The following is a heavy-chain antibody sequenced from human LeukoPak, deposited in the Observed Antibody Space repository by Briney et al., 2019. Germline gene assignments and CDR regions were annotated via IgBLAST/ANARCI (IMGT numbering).Heavy chain of an antibody. V-gene: IGHV3-30*02. J-gene: IGHJ6*03. CDR3: AKDSLFEGWYYYYYMDV. CDR2: IRYDGSNK. Sequence: GGSLRLSCAASGFTFSSYGMHWVRQAPGKGLEWVAFIRYDGSNKYYADSVKGRFTISRDNPKNTLYLQMNSLRAEDTAVYYCAKDSLFEGWYYYYYMDVRGKGTTVTISS. D-gene: IGHD3-10*02. CDR1: GFTFSSYG.